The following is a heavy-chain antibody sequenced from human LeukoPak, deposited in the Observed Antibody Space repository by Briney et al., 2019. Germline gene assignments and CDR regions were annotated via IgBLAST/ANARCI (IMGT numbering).Heavy chain of an antibody. CDR2: IYYSGST. CDR3: ARGRIAVAGTFDY. CDR1: GGSISSSSYY. V-gene: IGHV4-39*07. Sequence: SETLSLACTVSGGSISSSSYYWGWIRQPPGKGLEWIGSIYYSGSTYYNPSLKSRVTISVDTSKNQSSLKLSSVTAADTAVYYCARGRIAVAGTFDYWGQGTLVTVSS. D-gene: IGHD6-19*01. J-gene: IGHJ4*02.